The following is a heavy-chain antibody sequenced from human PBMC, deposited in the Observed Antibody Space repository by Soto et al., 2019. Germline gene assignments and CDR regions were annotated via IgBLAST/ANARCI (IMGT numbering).Heavy chain of an antibody. D-gene: IGHD4-17*01. CDR3: ARGIKYGDYSRWFAP. CDR2: IYYSGST. V-gene: IGHV4-30-4*02. Sequence: SETLSLTCTVSGGSISSVDYYWSWIRQPPGKGLEWIGYIYYSGSTNYNPSLKSRVTISVDTSKNQFSLKLSSVTAEDTAVYYCARGIKYGDYSRWFAPWGPGTLVTVSS. CDR1: GGSISSVDYY. J-gene: IGHJ5*02.